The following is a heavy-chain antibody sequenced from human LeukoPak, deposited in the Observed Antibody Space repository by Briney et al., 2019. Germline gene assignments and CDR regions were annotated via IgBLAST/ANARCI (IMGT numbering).Heavy chain of an antibody. Sequence: ASVKVSCKASGNTFTDYYIHWGRQAPGQGLEWMGRINPNSGGTDYAQKFRGRVTMTRDTSLSTAYMELSSLTSDDTAVYYCARDPFTYNQYSRNYYPWGQGTLVTVSS. CDR1: GNTFTDYY. J-gene: IGHJ5*02. CDR3: ARDPFTYNQYSRNYYP. V-gene: IGHV1-2*06. D-gene: IGHD5-12*01. CDR2: INPNSGGT.